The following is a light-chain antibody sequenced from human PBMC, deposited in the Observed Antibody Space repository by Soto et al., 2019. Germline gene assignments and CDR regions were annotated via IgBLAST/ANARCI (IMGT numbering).Light chain of an antibody. Sequence: EVVLTQSPGTLSLSPGERATLSCRASQTISGGHLAWYQQKPGQAPRLLLYGASNRTTGIPDRFSGSGSRTDFTLTITKLEPEDFEVYSCQQYGSSPYTFGQGTKQEIK. CDR3: QQYGSSPYT. CDR1: QTISGGH. CDR2: GAS. V-gene: IGKV3-20*01. J-gene: IGKJ2*01.